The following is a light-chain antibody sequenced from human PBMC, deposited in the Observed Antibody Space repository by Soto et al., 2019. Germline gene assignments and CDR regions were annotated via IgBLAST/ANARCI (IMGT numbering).Light chain of an antibody. J-gene: IGKJ1*01. CDR3: QQYADWPKT. Sequence: EIVLTQSPATLSLSPGERATLSCRASQSVSDRVVWYQQKSGQAPSLLIYAASTRAAGVPARFSGSGSGTEFTLTISSLQSEDFAVYFCQQYADWPKTFGQGTKVDIK. CDR1: QSVSDR. V-gene: IGKV3-15*01. CDR2: AAS.